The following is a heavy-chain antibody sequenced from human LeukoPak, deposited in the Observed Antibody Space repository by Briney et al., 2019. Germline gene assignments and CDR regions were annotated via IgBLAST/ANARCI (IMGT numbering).Heavy chain of an antibody. J-gene: IGHJ5*02. CDR1: GYRFSSYG. CDR2: ISGYNGNT. V-gene: IGHV1-18*01. CDR3: AREENWFDP. Sequence: GASVKVSCKASGYRFSSYGVSWLRQAPGQGLEWMGWISGYNGNTNYAQKFQGRVSMTTDTSTSTAYMELRSLRSDDTAVYYCAREENWFDPWGQGTLVTVSS.